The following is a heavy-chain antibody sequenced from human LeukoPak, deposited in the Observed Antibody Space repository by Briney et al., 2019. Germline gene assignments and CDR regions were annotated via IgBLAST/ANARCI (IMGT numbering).Heavy chain of an antibody. CDR1: GFTLSTNA. J-gene: IGHJ4*02. Sequence: GGSLRLSCAASGFTLSTNAMSWVRQAPKKGLEWVSAISSSVGSTYSADSVKGRFTISRDNSKNTLYLQMNSLRAEDTAVYYCAKGGGNSNFDYWGQGTLVTVSS. D-gene: IGHD4-23*01. CDR2: ISSSVGST. V-gene: IGHV3-23*01. CDR3: AKGGGNSNFDY.